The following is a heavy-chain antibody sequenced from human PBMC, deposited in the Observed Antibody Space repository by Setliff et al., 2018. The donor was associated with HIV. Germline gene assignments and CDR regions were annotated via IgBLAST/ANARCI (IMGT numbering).Heavy chain of an antibody. CDR3: ARGTLHYDFWSGSLDYHYMDV. J-gene: IGHJ6*03. Sequence: SETLSLTCTVSEGYITGYYWTWIRQPPGRGLEWIGYIFYSGTTKFNPSLKGRAAISVDSSNNQFSLKMTSVTAADTAVYYCARGTLHYDFWSGSLDYHYMDVWGKGTTVTVSS. D-gene: IGHD3-3*01. CDR2: IFYSGTT. CDR1: EGYITGYY. V-gene: IGHV4-59*01.